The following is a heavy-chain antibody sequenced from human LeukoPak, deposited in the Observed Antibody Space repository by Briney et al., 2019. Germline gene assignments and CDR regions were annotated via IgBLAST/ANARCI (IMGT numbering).Heavy chain of an antibody. Sequence: GGSLRLSCAASGFTFSSYGMHWVRQAPGKGLEWVAVILYDGSNKYYADSVKGRFTISRDNSKNTLYLQMNSLRAEDTAVYYCAKDRERTAMVTYYYGMDVWGQGTTVTVSS. J-gene: IGHJ6*02. V-gene: IGHV3-30*18. D-gene: IGHD5-18*01. CDR2: ILYDGSNK. CDR3: AKDRERTAMVTYYYGMDV. CDR1: GFTFSSYG.